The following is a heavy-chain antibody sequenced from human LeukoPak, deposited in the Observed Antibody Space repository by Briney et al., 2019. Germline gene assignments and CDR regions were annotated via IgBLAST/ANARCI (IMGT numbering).Heavy chain of an antibody. CDR1: GFTFSSYA. V-gene: IGHV3-23*01. CDR2: ISGSGGST. CDR3: AKDLGEYCSSTSCYAGNYFDY. D-gene: IGHD2-2*01. Sequence: PGGSLRLSCAASGFTFSSYAMSWVRQAPGKGLEWVSAISGSGGSTYYADSVKGRFTISRDNSKNTLYLQMNSLRAEDTAVYYCAKDLGEYCSSTSCYAGNYFDYWGQGTLVTVSS. J-gene: IGHJ4*02.